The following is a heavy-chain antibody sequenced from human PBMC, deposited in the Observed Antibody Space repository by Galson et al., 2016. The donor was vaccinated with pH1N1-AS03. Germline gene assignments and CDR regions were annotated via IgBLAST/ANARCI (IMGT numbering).Heavy chain of an antibody. J-gene: IGHJ4*02. D-gene: IGHD4-17*01. V-gene: IGHV1-18*01. CDR2: ISAYSGNT. Sequence: SVKVSCKASGYTFTNFGIIWVRQAPGQGLEWLGWISAYSGNTDYAQSLQGRVSMTTDPSTSTAYMELTSLTSDDTAIYYCARDLRSDFGNSFVAGMRFGRYWGQGTLVTVSS. CDR3: ARDLRSDFGNSFVAGMRFGRY. CDR1: GYTFTNFG.